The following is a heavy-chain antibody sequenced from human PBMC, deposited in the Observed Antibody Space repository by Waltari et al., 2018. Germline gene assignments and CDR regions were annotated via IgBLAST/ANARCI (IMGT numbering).Heavy chain of an antibody. D-gene: IGHD6-19*01. CDR3: ARHYVTVAGTGYFQQ. CDR1: GYRFTSYW. J-gene: IGHJ1*01. CDR2: INPSDSYS. V-gene: IGHV5-10-1*03. Sequence: EVQLVQSGAEVKKPGESLRISCKGSGYRFTSYWISWVRQMPGKGLAWMGRINPSDSYSNVSPAFQGHVTISADKSISTAYLQLSSLKASDTAMYYWARHYVTVAGTGYFQQWGQGTLVTVSS.